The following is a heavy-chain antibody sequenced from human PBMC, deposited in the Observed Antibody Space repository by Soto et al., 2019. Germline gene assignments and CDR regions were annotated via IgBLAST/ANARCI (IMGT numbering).Heavy chain of an antibody. CDR1: GYTFTSYG. J-gene: IGHJ4*02. D-gene: IGHD6-19*01. CDR2: ISAYNGNT. V-gene: IGHV1-18*01. CDR3: ATRRDGYSSGWSFDY. Sequence: QVQLVQSGAEVKKPGASVKVSCKASGYTFTSYGISWVRQAPGQGLEWMGWISAYNGNTNYAQKRQGRVSMTTDTSTSTAYMELRSLRSDDTAVYYCATRRDGYSSGWSFDYWGQGTLVTVSS.